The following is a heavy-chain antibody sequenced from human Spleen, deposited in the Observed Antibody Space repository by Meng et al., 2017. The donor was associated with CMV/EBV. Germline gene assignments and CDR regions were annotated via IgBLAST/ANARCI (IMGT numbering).Heavy chain of an antibody. J-gene: IGHJ4*02. CDR3: ARVFPRSTFGY. CDR2: IYYSGST. CDR1: GGSISSYY. D-gene: IGHD3-10*01. Sequence: SETLSLTCTVSGGSISSYYWSWIRQPPGKGLEWIGYIYYSGSTNYNPSLKSRVAISVDTSKNQFSLKLSSVTAADTAVYFCARVFPRSTFGYWGQGSRVTVSS. V-gene: IGHV4-59*12.